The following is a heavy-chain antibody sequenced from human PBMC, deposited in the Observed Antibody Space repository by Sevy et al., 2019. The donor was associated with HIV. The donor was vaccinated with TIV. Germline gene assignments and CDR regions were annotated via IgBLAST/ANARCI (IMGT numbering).Heavy chain of an antibody. Sequence: ETLSLTCTVSGGSISSYYWSWIRQPAGKGLEWIGRIYTSGSTNYNPSLKSRVTMSVDTSKNQFSLKLSSVTAADTAVYYCARGGYSGYDSYYYYGMDVWGQGTTVTVSS. CDR3: ARGGYSGYDSYYYYGMDV. V-gene: IGHV4-4*07. CDR2: IYTSGST. CDR1: GGSISSYY. J-gene: IGHJ6*02. D-gene: IGHD5-12*01.